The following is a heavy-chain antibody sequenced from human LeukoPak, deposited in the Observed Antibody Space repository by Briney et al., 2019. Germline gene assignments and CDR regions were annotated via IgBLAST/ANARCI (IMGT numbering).Heavy chain of an antibody. CDR1: GFTFSSYA. CDR3: AKNYEPGRGVPYGMDV. CDR2: FGAGTGAIT. V-gene: IGHV3-23*01. Sequence: GGSLRLSCAASGFTFSSYAMRWVRQAPRKGLEWVSAFGAGTGAITIYADSVKGRFTISRDDSKSTLYLQMNSLRAEDTAIYYCAKNYEPGRGVPYGMDVWGQGTTVTVSS. J-gene: IGHJ6*02. D-gene: IGHD3-10*01.